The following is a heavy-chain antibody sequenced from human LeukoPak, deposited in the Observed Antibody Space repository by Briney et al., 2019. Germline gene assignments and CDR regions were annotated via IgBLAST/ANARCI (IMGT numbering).Heavy chain of an antibody. Sequence: SQTLSLTCTVSGGSISSGGYYWSWIRQHPGMGLEWIGYIYYSGSTYYNPSLKSRVTISVDTSKNQFSLKLSSVTAADTAVYYCARAPQQYCSGGSCYRYFDYWGQGTLVTVSS. CDR3: ARAPQQYCSGGSCYRYFDY. CDR2: IYYSGST. CDR1: GGSISSGGYY. D-gene: IGHD2-15*01. J-gene: IGHJ4*02. V-gene: IGHV4-31*03.